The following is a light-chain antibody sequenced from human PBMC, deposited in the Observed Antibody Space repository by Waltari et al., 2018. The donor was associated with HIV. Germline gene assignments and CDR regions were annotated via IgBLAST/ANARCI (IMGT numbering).Light chain of an antibody. J-gene: IGLJ1*01. CDR2: DNY. Sequence: QSVLTQPPSVSAAPRQKVTISCSGNSSNIGNNYVSWYQQLPGAAPKLLIYDNYKRPSGIPYRFACSKSGTSATLYSTGLQTGDEADFYCGTWDSTLSAYVFGTGTKVTVL. V-gene: IGLV1-51*01. CDR1: SSNIGNNY. CDR3: GTWDSTLSAYV.